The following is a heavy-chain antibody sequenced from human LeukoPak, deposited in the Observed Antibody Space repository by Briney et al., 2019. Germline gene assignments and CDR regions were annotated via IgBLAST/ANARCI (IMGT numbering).Heavy chain of an antibody. CDR2: INSAGTST. V-gene: IGHV3-74*01. CDR3: GRALGSPLDY. J-gene: IGHJ4*02. CDR1: GCSFSSDW. Sequence: GGSLRLSCAASGCSFSSDWMHWVRQVPGEGLVWVSRINSAGTSTAYADSVKGRFTISRDNAKNTLYLQMNSLRVEDTAVYYCGRALGSPLDYWGQGTLVTVSA. D-gene: IGHD1-26*01.